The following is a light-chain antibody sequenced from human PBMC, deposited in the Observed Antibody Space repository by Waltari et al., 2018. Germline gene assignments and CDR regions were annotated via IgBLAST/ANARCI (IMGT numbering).Light chain of an antibody. CDR3: GTWDSSLNIEV. V-gene: IGLV1-51*02. J-gene: IGLJ2*01. Sequence: QSVLTQPPSASAAPGQQVTTSCSGTPPNTGKNYLPWYQQFPGSAPKLLIDENYNRPSDIPDRFSGSKSGTSATLDITGLQTGDEADYYCGTWDSSLNIEVFGGGTKLTVL. CDR2: ENY. CDR1: PPNTGKNY.